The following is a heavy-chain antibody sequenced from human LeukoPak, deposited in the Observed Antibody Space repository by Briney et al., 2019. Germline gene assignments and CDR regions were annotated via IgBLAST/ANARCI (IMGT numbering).Heavy chain of an antibody. J-gene: IGHJ3*02. V-gene: IGHV4-39*01. CDR2: IYYSGST. D-gene: IGHD3-10*01. Sequence: SETLSLTCTVSGGSISSSSYYWGWIRQPPGKGLEWIGSIYYSGSTYYNPSLKSRVTISVDTSKNQFSLKLSSVTAADTAVYYCARHETAYGKDAFDIWGQGTMVTVSS. CDR1: GGSISSSSYY. CDR3: ARHETAYGKDAFDI.